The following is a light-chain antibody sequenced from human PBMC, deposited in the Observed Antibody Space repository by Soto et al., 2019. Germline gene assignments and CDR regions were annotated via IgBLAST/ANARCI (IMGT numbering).Light chain of an antibody. CDR2: DVS. Sequence: QSALTQPASVSGSPGQSVTISCTGTSNDAGGYKYVSWYQQHPGKAPKLMIYDVSNRPSGVSNRFSGSKSDNTASLTISGLQAEDEDEYYCSSYADNTTRVFGGGTKLTVL. J-gene: IGLJ2*01. CDR1: SNDAGGYKY. V-gene: IGLV2-14*03. CDR3: SSYADNTTRV.